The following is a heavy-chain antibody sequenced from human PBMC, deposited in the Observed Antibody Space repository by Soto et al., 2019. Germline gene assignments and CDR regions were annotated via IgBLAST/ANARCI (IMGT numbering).Heavy chain of an antibody. CDR2: INRSGST. V-gene: IGHV4-34*01. CDR1: GGSLSGYY. Sequence: QVQLQQWGAGLLKPSETLSLTCAVYGGSLSGYYWSWIRQPPGKGLEWIGEINRSGSTNYIPSLESRVIISVDTSKNQFSLKLSSVTAADTAVYYCARGLLGGAATWGQGTLVTVSS. D-gene: IGHD3-16*01. J-gene: IGHJ5*02. CDR3: ARGLLGGAAT.